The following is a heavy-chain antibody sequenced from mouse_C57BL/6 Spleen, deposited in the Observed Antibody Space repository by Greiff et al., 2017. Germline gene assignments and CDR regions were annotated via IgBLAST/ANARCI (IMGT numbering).Heavy chain of an antibody. CDR1: GYAFSSSW. J-gene: IGHJ4*01. Sequence: VQRVESGPELVKPGASVKISCKASGYAFSSSWMNWVKQRPGKGLEWIGRIYPGDGDTNYNGKFKGKATLTADKSSSTAYMQLSSLTAEDSAVYFCARYGGKAMDYWGQGTSVTVSS. D-gene: IGHD1-1*02. CDR3: ARYGGKAMDY. V-gene: IGHV1-82*01. CDR2: IYPGDGDT.